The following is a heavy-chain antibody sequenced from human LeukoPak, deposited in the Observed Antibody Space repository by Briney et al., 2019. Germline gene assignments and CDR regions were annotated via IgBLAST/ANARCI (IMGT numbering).Heavy chain of an antibody. CDR1: GFTFSSYW. D-gene: IGHD3-10*01. V-gene: IGHV3-7*05. Sequence: GGSLRLSCAASGFTFSSYWMSWVRQAPGKGLEWVANINQGGSEKYYVDSLKGRLTISRDNAKNSLYMQMKSLRAEDTAVYYCVRGFDGYYGLDTWGQGTMVTVSS. J-gene: IGHJ3*02. CDR2: INQGGSEK. CDR3: VRGFDGYYGLDT.